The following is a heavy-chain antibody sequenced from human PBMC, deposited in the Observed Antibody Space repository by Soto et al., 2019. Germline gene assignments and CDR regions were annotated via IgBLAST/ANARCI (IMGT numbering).Heavy chain of an antibody. V-gene: IGHV4-39*01. CDR2: IFYNGKT. D-gene: IGHD2-15*01. Sequence: QLQLQESGPGLVKPSETLSLTCTVSGGSLSSSSYYWGWIRQPPGKGLEWIGNIFYNGKTYYNPSLKMRGTISADTSKNQFSLKLSSVTAADTAVYYCALHQYKGEAATGKFDPWGQGPLVHVSS. CDR1: GGSLSSSSYY. CDR3: ALHQYKGEAATGKFDP. J-gene: IGHJ5*02.